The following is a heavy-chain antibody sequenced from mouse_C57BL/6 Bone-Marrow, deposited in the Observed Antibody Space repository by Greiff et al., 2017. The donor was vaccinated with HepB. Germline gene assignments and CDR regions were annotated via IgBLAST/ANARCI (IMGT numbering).Heavy chain of an antibody. CDR3: ARSYDGYSFYFDY. Sequence: QVQLQQSGAELVKPGASVKMSCKASGYTFTTYPIEWMKQNPGKSLEWIGNFHPYNDDTKYNEKFKGKATLTVEKSSSTVYLELSRLTSDDSAVYDCARSYDGYSFYFDYWGQGTTLTVSA. CDR2: FHPYNDDT. D-gene: IGHD2-3*01. J-gene: IGHJ2*01. CDR1: GYTFTTYP. V-gene: IGHV1-47*01.